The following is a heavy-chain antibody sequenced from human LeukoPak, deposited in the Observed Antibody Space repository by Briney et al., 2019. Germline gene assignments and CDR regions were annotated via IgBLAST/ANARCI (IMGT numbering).Heavy chain of an antibody. J-gene: IGHJ6*03. D-gene: IGHD4-17*01. Sequence: GGSLRLSCAGSGFTFNTYAMSWVRQAPGKGLEWVSGITGTGGNTYYADSVKGRFTISRVNSKNTLYLQMNSLRADDTAVYYCAKRRHDYGDYYYMDVWGKGTTVTVSS. V-gene: IGHV3-23*01. CDR2: ITGTGGNT. CDR1: GFTFNTYA. CDR3: AKRRHDYGDYYYMDV.